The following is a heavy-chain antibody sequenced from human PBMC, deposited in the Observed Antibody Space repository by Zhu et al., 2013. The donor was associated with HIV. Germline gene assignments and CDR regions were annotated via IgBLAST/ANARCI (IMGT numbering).Heavy chain of an antibody. Sequence: VQLVQSGAEVKKPGASVKVSCKASGYTFSDYDITWVRQASGQGLEWMGWMNPDNGNTGYAQKFQGRITMTRKASITTAYMELSSLRSEDTAVYYCVRGEYYYGSGTPFDYWGQGTLVTVSS. D-gene: IGHD3-10*01. CDR2: MNPDNGNT. V-gene: IGHV1-8*01. CDR3: VRGEYYYGSGTPFDY. CDR1: GYTFSDYD. J-gene: IGHJ4*02.